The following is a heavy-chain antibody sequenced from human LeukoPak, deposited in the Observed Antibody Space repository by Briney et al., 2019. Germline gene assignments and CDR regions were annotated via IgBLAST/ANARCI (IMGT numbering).Heavy chain of an antibody. CDR2: INHSGST. V-gene: IGHV4-34*01. J-gene: IGHJ6*02. D-gene: IGHD3-9*01. Sequence: SETLSLTCAVYGGSFSGYYWSWIRQPPGKGLEWIGEINHSGSTNYNPSLKSRVTISVDTSKNQFSLKLSSVTAAGTAVYYCARVLRYFDWLPPPRYKYGMDVWGQGTTVTVSS. CDR3: ARVLRYFDWLPPPRYKYGMDV. CDR1: GGSFSGYY.